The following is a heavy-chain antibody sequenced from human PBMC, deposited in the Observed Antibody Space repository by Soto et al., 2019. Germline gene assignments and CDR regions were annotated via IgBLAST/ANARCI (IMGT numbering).Heavy chain of an antibody. Sequence: ASVKVSCKASGYTFTSYDINWVRQATGQGLEWMGWMNPNSGNTGYAQKFQGRVTMTRNTSISTAYMELSSLRSEDTAVYYCARPRIAARRGGFDPRGQGTLVTVSS. V-gene: IGHV1-8*01. D-gene: IGHD6-6*01. CDR3: ARPRIAARRGGFDP. CDR1: GYTFTSYD. J-gene: IGHJ5*02. CDR2: MNPNSGNT.